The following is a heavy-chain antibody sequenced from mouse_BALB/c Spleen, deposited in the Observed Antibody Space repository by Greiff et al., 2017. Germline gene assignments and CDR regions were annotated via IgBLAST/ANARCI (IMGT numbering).Heavy chain of an antibody. Sequence: VQLKQSGAELVRPGALVKLSCKASGFNIKDYYMHWVKQRPEQGLEWIGWIDPENGNTIYDPKFQGKASINADTSSNTAYLQLSSLTSEDTAVYYCARGGLDPFAYWGQGTLVTVSA. D-gene: IGHD3-1*01. V-gene: IGHV14-1*02. CDR2: IDPENGNT. CDR3: ARGGLDPFAY. CDR1: GFNIKDYY. J-gene: IGHJ3*01.